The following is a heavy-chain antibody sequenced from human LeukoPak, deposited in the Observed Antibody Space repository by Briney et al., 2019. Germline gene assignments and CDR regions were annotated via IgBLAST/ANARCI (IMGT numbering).Heavy chain of an antibody. CDR1: GYSFTNYW. V-gene: IGHV5-51*01. Sequence: PGESLKISCKGSGYSFTNYWIGWVRQMPGKGLEWMGIIYPSDSDTRYSPSFQGQVTISADKSISTAYLQWSSLKASDTAMYYCARAEPVASTGPLDYWGQGTLVTVSS. D-gene: IGHD1-14*01. CDR3: ARAEPVASTGPLDY. CDR2: IYPSDSDT. J-gene: IGHJ4*02.